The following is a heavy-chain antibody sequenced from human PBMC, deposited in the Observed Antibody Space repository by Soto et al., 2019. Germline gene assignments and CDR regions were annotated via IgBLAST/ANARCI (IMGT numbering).Heavy chain of an antibody. D-gene: IGHD3-10*01. CDR3: ARHRDGGTYTYIDH. J-gene: IGHJ4*02. CDR1: GFTFTAFG. V-gene: IGHV3-30-3*01. CDR2: ISFDGTTK. Sequence: GGSLRLSCAASGFTFTAFGLHWVRQAPGKGLEWVGLISFDGTTKYFADSVRGRFTISRDNSKNMLFLQLNSLRVEDTAVYCCARHRDGGTYTYIDHWGPGTLVTVSS.